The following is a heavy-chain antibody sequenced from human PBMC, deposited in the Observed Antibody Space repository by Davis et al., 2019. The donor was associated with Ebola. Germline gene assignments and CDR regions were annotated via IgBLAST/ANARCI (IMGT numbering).Heavy chain of an antibody. J-gene: IGHJ4*02. CDR1: GFTFSSYW. Sequence: ESLKISCAASGFTFSSYWMSWVRQAPGKGLEWVANIKQDGSEKYYVDSVKGRFTISRDNAKNSLYLQMNSLRAEDTAVYYCAREGPYAIDYWGQGTLVTVSS. V-gene: IGHV3-7*01. CDR3: AREGPYAIDY. CDR2: IKQDGSEK.